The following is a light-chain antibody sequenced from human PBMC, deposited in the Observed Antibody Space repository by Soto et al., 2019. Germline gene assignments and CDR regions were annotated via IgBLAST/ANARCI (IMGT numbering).Light chain of an antibody. V-gene: IGLV3-1*01. CDR2: QDS. J-gene: IGLJ2*01. CDR1: KLGDKY. CDR3: QAWDQSLV. Sequence: SYELTQPPSVSVSPGQTASITCSGDKLGDKYACWYQQKPGQSPVLVIYQDSKRPSGIPERFSGSNSGNTATLTISGTQAMDEADYHCQAWDQSLVFGGGTHLTVL.